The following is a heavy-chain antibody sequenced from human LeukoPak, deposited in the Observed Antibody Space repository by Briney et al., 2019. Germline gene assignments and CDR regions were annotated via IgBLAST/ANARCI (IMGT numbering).Heavy chain of an antibody. J-gene: IGHJ4*02. CDR3: ASEGGVVVRGDTAY. CDR1: GYTFTSYG. D-gene: IGHD2-2*01. V-gene: IGHV1-18*01. Sequence: GASVKVSCKASGYTFTSYGISWVRQAPGQGLEWMGWISAYNGNTNYTQKLQGRVTMTTDTSTSTAYMELRSLRSDDTAVYYCASEGGVVVRGDTAYWGQGTLVTVSS. CDR2: ISAYNGNT.